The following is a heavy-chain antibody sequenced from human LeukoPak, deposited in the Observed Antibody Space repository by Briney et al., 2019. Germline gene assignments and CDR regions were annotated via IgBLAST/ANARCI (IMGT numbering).Heavy chain of an antibody. D-gene: IGHD3-10*01. CDR1: GGSISSSSYY. CDR2: IYYSGST. J-gene: IGHJ2*01. CDR3: ARVGGAPYGSGSYWEDWYFDL. V-gene: IGHV4-39*07. Sequence: PETLSLTCTVSGGSISSSSYYWGWIRQPPGKGLEWIGSIYYSGSTYYNPSLKGRITISVDTSKNQFSLKLSSVTAADTAVYYCARVGGAPYGSGSYWEDWYFDLWGRGTLVTVSS.